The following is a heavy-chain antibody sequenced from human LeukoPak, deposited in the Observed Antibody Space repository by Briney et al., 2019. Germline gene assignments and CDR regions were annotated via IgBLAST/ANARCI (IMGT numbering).Heavy chain of an antibody. CDR2: IYYSGST. V-gene: IGHV4-30-4*07. J-gene: IGHJ5*02. CDR1: GGSISSGGYS. D-gene: IGHD2-2*01. CDR3: ARDSLVPPNRWFDP. Sequence: PSETPSLTCAVSGGSISSGGYSWSWIRQPPGKGLEWIGYIYYSGSTYYNPSLKSRVTISVDTSKNQFSLKLSSVTAADTAVYYCARDSLVPPNRWFDPWGQGTLVTVSS.